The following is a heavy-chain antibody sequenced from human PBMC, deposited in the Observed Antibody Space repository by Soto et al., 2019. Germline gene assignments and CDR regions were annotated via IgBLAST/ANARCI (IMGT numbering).Heavy chain of an antibody. Sequence: GGSLRLSCAASGFTFSSYWMSWVRQAPGKGLEWVANIKQDGSEKYYVDSVKGRFTISRDNAKNSLYLQMNSLRAEDTAVYYCARARGYCSGGSCYGPGYYYYYMDVWGKGTTVTVSS. CDR3: ARARGYCSGGSCYGPGYYYYYMDV. D-gene: IGHD2-15*01. CDR1: GFTFSSYW. V-gene: IGHV3-7*04. J-gene: IGHJ6*03. CDR2: IKQDGSEK.